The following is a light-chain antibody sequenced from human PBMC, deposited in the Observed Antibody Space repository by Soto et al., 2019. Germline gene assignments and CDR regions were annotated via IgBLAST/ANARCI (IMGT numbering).Light chain of an antibody. CDR1: SSDVGDYNY. V-gene: IGLV2-11*01. J-gene: IGLJ3*02. Sequence: QSALTQPRSVSGSPGQSVTFSCTGTSSDVGDYNYVSWYQQHPGKAPKLMIYDVNKRQSGVPDRFSGSKSGNTASLTISGLQAEDEADYYCCSYAGSYTWVFGGGTKLTVL. CDR3: CSYAGSYTWV. CDR2: DVN.